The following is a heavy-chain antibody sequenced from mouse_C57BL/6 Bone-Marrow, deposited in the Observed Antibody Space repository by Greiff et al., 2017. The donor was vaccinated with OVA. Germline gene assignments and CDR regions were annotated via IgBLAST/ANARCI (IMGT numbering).Heavy chain of an antibody. Sequence: EVKLVESGGGLVKPGGSLKLSCAASGFTFSDYGMHWVRQAPEKGLEWVAYISSGSSTIYYADTVKGRFTISRDNAKNTLFLQMTSLRSEDTAMYYCARPVVENFDYWGQGTTLTVSS. CDR2: ISSGSSTI. CDR1: GFTFSDYG. J-gene: IGHJ2*01. V-gene: IGHV5-17*01. CDR3: ARPVVENFDY. D-gene: IGHD1-1*01.